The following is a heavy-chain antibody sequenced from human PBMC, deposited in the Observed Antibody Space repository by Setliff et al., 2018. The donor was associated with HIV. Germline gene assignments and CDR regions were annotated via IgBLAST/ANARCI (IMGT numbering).Heavy chain of an antibody. V-gene: IGHV4-61*02. Sequence: SETLSLTCTVSGGSISRGSYYWSWIRQPAGKGLEWIGRIYTNGNTNYNPSLKSRVTVSADTSKNQFSLKLTSVTAADTAIYYCARRIYGNNPYFDYWSQGTLVTVPQ. CDR2: IYTNGNT. CDR1: GGSISRGSYY. J-gene: IGHJ4*02. D-gene: IGHD4-17*01. CDR3: ARRIYGNNPYFDY.